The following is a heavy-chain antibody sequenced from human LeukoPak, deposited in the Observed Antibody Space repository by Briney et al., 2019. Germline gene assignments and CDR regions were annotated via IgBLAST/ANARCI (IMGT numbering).Heavy chain of an antibody. CDR2: ISYDGSNK. V-gene: IGHV3-30*04. Sequence: GGSLRLSCAASGFTFSSYAVHWVRQAPGKGLEWVAVISYDGSNKYYADSVKGRFTISRDNSKNTLYLQMNSLRAEDTAVYYCARDSGKGYYYYYYMDVWGKGTTVTVSS. J-gene: IGHJ6*03. CDR3: ARDSGKGYYYYYYMDV. D-gene: IGHD4-23*01. CDR1: GFTFSSYA.